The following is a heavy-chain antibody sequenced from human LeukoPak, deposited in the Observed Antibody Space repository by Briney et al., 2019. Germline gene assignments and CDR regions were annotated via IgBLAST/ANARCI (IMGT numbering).Heavy chain of an antibody. D-gene: IGHD3-10*01. CDR2: IDPNSGVT. V-gene: IGHV1-2*02. Sequence: ASVKVSCKASGYTFTSYGISWVRQAPGQGLEWVGWIDPNSGVTNYAQKFQGRVTVTRDTSISTAYMVLSRLTSDDTAVYYCARGGQPSCYYWGQGTLVTVSS. CDR3: ARGGQPSCYY. J-gene: IGHJ4*02. CDR1: GYTFTSYG.